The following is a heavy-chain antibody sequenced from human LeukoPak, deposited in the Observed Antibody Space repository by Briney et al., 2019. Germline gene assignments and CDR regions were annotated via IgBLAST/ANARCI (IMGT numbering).Heavy chain of an antibody. J-gene: IGHJ4*02. CDR1: GLTFSSYW. CDR2: IKNDGSTT. D-gene: IGHD5-18*01. V-gene: IGHV3-74*01. CDR3: AREGAAMAPRYFDH. Sequence: GGSLRLSCAASGLTFSSYWVLWVRQIPGKGLLWVSRIKNDGSTTTYADSVKGRFTISRDNAKNMLYLQMNSLRPEDTAVYYCAREGAAMAPRYFDHWGQGTLVTVSS.